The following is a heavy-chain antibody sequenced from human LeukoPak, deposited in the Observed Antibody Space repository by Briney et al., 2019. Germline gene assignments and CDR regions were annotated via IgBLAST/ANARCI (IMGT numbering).Heavy chain of an antibody. J-gene: IGHJ4*02. CDR1: GFDFNYYD. CDR3: ARRGGLSSGRGFDH. D-gene: IGHD3-16*01. V-gene: IGHV3-21*01. CDR2: ISSSSSYI. Sequence: GGSLRLSCVASGFDFNYYDMNWVRQAPGKGLEWVSSISSSSSYIYFADATKGRFTISRDNANSSVFLQMNSLRPEDTGVYYCARRGGLSSGRGFDHWGQGTLVTVSS.